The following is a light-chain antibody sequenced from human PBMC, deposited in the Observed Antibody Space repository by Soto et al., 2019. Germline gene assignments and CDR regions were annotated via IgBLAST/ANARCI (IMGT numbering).Light chain of an antibody. V-gene: IGKV3-20*01. CDR1: QSVSSSY. J-gene: IGKJ1*01. Sequence: EIVLTQSPCTMSLSPGERATLSCRASQSVSSSYLAWYQQKPGQAPRLLIYGASSRATGIPDRFSGSGSGTDFTLTISRLEPEDFAVYYCQQDGSSPRTFGQGTKVDI. CDR3: QQDGSSPRT. CDR2: GAS.